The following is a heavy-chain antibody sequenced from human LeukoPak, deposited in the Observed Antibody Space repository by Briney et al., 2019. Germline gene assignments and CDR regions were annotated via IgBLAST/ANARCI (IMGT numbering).Heavy chain of an antibody. CDR2: IRYDGSNK. V-gene: IGHV3-30*02. CDR1: GFTFGNYG. CDR3: AKCLRSLDYYYYMDV. J-gene: IGHJ6*03. D-gene: IGHD3-16*01. Sequence: GGSLRLSCAASGFTFGNYGMHWVRQAPGKGLEWVTFIRYDGSNKYYADSVKGRFTISRDNSKSTLYLQMNSLRAEDTAVYYCAKCLRSLDYYYYMDVWGKGTTVTVSS.